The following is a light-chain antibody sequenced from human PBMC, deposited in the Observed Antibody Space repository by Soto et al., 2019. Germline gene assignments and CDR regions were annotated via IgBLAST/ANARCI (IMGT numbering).Light chain of an antibody. CDR1: QSVVRW. Sequence: DIQMTQSPSTLSASVGDRVTITCRASQSVVRWLAWYQQKPGKAPKLLISDSSSLQTGVPSRFSGSGSGTEFILTISRLQPDDFATYYCQQYNSYLLTFGGGTKVEIK. J-gene: IGKJ4*01. CDR3: QQYNSYLLT. CDR2: DSS. V-gene: IGKV1-5*01.